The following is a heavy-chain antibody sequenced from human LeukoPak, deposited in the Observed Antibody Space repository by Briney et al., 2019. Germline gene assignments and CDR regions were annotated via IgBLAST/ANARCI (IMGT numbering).Heavy chain of an antibody. CDR3: ARDTPYCSSTSCPGWFDP. V-gene: IGHV1-18*04. D-gene: IGHD2-2*01. CDR2: ISAYNGNT. Sequence: ASVKVSCKASGYMFSTYGLSWVRQAPGQGLEWMGWISAYNGNTNYAQKLQGRVTMTTDTSTSTAYMELRSLRSDDTAVYYCARDTPYCSSTSCPGWFDPWGQGTLVTVSS. CDR1: GYMFSTYG. J-gene: IGHJ5*02.